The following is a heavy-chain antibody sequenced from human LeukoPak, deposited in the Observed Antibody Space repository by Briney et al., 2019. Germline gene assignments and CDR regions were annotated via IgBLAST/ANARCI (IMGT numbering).Heavy chain of an antibody. CDR3: AREGGGDFDY. Sequence: GGSLRLSCAASGFNFCYYGIHWVRQAPGRGLEWVAGIWYDGSNKYYADSVKGRVTITRDNSKNTVYMQMNSLRAEDTAVYYCAREGGGDFDYWGQGTLVTVSS. D-gene: IGHD6-25*01. V-gene: IGHV3-30*19. CDR2: IWYDGSNK. CDR1: GFNFCYYG. J-gene: IGHJ4*02.